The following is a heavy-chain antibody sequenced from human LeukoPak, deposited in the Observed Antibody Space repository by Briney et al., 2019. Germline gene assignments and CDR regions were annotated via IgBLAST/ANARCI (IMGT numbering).Heavy chain of an antibody. CDR2: IYPGDSDT. D-gene: IGHD1-26*01. CDR1: GYSFTSYW. V-gene: IGHV5-51*01. CDR3: ARLTRYSGYYFDY. Sequence: SGKPLKISCKGSGYSFTSYWIGWVRQMPGKGLEWMGIIYPGDSDTRYSPSFQGQVTISADKSISTAYLQWSSLQASDTAMYYCARLTRYSGYYFDYWGQGTLVTVSS. J-gene: IGHJ4*02.